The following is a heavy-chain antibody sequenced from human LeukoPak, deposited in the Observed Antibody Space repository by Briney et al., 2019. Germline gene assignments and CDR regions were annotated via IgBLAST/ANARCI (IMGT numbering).Heavy chain of an antibody. CDR3: ARQRGYCSSISCYAWFDP. CDR1: GAPISSSSYY. V-gene: IGHV4-39*01. D-gene: IGHD2-2*01. Sequence: SETLSLTCTVSGAPISSSSYYWGWIRQPPGKGLEWIGSIYYSGSTDYNPSLKSRVSISIDTSKNQFSLKLSSVTAADTAVYYCARQRGYCSSISCYAWFDPWGQGTLVTVSS. CDR2: IYYSGST. J-gene: IGHJ5*02.